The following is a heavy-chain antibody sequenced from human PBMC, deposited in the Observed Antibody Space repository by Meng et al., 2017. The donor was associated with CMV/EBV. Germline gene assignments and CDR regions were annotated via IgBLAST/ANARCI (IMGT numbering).Heavy chain of an antibody. J-gene: IGHJ4*02. CDR2: IYWDDDK. D-gene: IGHD6-13*01. CDR1: GFSLSTSGVG. CDR3: ARIAAAGRFDY. V-gene: IGHV2-5*02. Sequence: QPTLKGSGPTRVNPTQTLPLTCTSSGFSLSTSGVGVGWIRQPPGKALEWLALIYWDDDKRYSPSLKSRLTITKDTSKNQVVLTMTNMDPVDTATYYCARIAAAGRFDYWGQGTLVTVSS.